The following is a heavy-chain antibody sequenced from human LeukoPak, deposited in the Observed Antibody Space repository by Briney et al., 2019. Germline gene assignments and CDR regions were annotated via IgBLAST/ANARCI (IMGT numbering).Heavy chain of an antibody. V-gene: IGHV1-2*02. Sequence: ASVKVSCEASGYTFTGYYMHWVRQAPGQGLEWMGWINPNSGGINYAQNFQGRVTMSRDTSISTAYMELSRLRADDTDVYYCARVLRGQQLVLGFYFDCWGQGTLVTVSS. CDR3: ARVLRGQQLVLGFYFDC. J-gene: IGHJ4*02. CDR2: INPNSGGI. D-gene: IGHD6-13*01. CDR1: GYTFTGYY.